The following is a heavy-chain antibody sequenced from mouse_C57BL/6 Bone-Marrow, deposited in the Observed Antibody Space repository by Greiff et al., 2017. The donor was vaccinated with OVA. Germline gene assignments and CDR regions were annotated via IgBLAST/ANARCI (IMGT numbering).Heavy chain of an antibody. CDR2: ISSGGSYT. V-gene: IGHV5-6*01. CDR1: GFTFSSYG. Sequence: EVQLVESGGDLVKPGGSLKLSCAASGFTFSSYGMSWVRQTPDKRLEWVATISSGGSYTYYPDSVKGRFTISRDNAKNTLYLQMSSLKSEDTAMYYCARQRWLAYWGQGTLVTVSA. CDR3: ARQRWLAY. J-gene: IGHJ3*01.